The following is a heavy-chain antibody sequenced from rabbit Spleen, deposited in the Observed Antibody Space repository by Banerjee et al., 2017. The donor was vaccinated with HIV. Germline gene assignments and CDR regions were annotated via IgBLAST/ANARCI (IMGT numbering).Heavy chain of an antibody. V-gene: IGHV1S40*01. D-gene: IGHD7-1*01. J-gene: IGHJ6*01. CDR1: GFSFSSVYF. Sequence: QSLEESGGGLVKPGASLTLTCTASGFSFSSVYFICWVRQAPGKGLEWIACIYAGSSGSTYYASWAKGRFTISKTSSTTVTLQMTSLTAADTAAYFCARDTGTSFSSYGMDLWGQGTLVTVS. CDR3: ARDTGTSFSSYGMDL. CDR2: IYAGSSGST.